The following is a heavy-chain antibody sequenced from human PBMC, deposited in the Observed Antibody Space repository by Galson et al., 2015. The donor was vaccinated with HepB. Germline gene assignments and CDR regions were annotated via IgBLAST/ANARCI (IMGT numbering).Heavy chain of an antibody. J-gene: IGHJ4*02. Sequence: SLRLSCAASGFTFSSYAMSWVRQAPGKGLEWVSAISGSGGSTYYADSVKGRFTISRDNSKNTLYLQMNSLRAEDTAVYYCASIPIVRGVKSDYWGQGTLVTVSS. CDR3: ASIPIVRGVKSDY. CDR2: ISGSGGST. CDR1: GFTFSSYA. V-gene: IGHV3-23*01. D-gene: IGHD3-10*01.